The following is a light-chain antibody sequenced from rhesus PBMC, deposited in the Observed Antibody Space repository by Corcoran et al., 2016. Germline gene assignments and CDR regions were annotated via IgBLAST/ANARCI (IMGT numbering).Light chain of an antibody. Sequence: DIQMTQSPASLSASVGDRVTITSRASPGITNCLAWYQQKPGSAPKLLINRASSLQNGDPSRSSGSAAATDYTLSISSLQPEDFETYYGQQCNGVPWTFGQGTKVEIK. J-gene: IGKJ1*01. CDR2: RAS. CDR1: PGITNC. CDR3: QQCNGVPWT. V-gene: IGKV1-21*01.